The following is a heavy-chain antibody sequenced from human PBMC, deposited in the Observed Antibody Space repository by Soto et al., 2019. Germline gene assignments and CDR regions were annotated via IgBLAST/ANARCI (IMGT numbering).Heavy chain of an antibody. V-gene: IGHV3-30-3*01. CDR3: ARDRDTTWYEVGY. Sequence: QVQLVESGGGVVQAGRSLRLSCAASGFTFSSYAMHWVRQAPGKGREWVAVISHDGGKQYYADSVMGRFTISRDNSKNTLYLQMNGLRAEDTAVYYCARDRDTTWYEVGYWGQGALVTVSS. CDR1: GFTFSSYA. CDR2: ISHDGGKQ. J-gene: IGHJ4*02. D-gene: IGHD6-13*01.